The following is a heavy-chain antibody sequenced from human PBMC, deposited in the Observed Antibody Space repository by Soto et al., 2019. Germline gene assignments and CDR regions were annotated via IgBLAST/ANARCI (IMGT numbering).Heavy chain of an antibody. D-gene: IGHD3-9*01. CDR3: ARGYDILTGRNWFDP. V-gene: IGHV3-21*01. J-gene: IGHJ5*02. CDR1: GFTFSSYS. Sequence: GGSLRLSCAASGFTFSSYSMNWVRQAPGKGLEWVSSISSSSSYIYYADSVEGRFTISRDNAKNSLYLQMNSLRAEDTAVYYCARGYDILTGRNWFDPWGQGTLVTVSS. CDR2: ISSSSSYI.